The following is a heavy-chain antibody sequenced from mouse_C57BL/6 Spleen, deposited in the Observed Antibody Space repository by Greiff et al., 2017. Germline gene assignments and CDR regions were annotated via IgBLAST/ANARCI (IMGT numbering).Heavy chain of an antibody. CDR2: ISYSGST. D-gene: IGHD4-1*01. Sequence: VQLQQSGPGLAKPSQTLSLTCSVTGYSITSAYWNWIRKFPGNKLEYMGYISYSGSTYYNPSLKSRISITRDTSKNQYYLQLNSVTTEDTATYCCARGITGRAFDYWGQGTTLTVSS. CDR3: ARGITGRAFDY. V-gene: IGHV3-8*01. CDR1: GYSITSAY. J-gene: IGHJ2*01.